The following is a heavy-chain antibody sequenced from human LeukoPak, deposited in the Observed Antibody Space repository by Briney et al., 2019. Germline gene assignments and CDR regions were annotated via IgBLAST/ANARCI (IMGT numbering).Heavy chain of an antibody. CDR1: GFTFSSYG. J-gene: IGHJ4*02. Sequence: PGRSLRLSCAASGFTFSSYGMHWVRQAPGKGLEWVAVIWYDGSNKYYADSVKGRFTISRDNSKNTLYLQMNSLRAEDTAVYYCARDGADSSGWPTDFDYWGQGTLVTVSS. CDR3: ARDGADSSGWPTDFDY. D-gene: IGHD6-19*01. V-gene: IGHV3-33*01. CDR2: IWYDGSNK.